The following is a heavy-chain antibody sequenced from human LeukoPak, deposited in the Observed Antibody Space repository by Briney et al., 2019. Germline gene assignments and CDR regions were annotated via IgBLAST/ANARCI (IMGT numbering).Heavy chain of an antibody. V-gene: IGHV3-7*01. D-gene: IGHD3-10*01. CDR2: IKQDGGER. J-gene: IGHJ4*02. Sequence: GGSLRLSCVASGFTFRDYWMTWVRQAPGKGLEWVANIKQDGGERYYVESVKGRFTISRDNAENSVYLQMNNLRAEDTVVYYCARDEFATSWFLDYWGQGTLVTVSS. CDR1: GFTFRDYW. CDR3: ARDEFATSWFLDY.